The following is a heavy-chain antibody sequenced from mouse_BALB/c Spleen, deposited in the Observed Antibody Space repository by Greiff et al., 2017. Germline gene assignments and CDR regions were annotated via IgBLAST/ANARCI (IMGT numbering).Heavy chain of an antibody. Sequence: EVMLVESGGGLVKPGGSLKLSCAASGFTFSDYYMYWVRQTPEKRLEWVATISDGGSYTYYPDSVKGRFTISRDNAKNNLYLQMSSLKSEDTAMYYCAREAGWPLRGAMDYWGQGTSVTVSS. CDR1: GFTFSDYY. D-gene: IGHD1-1*01. V-gene: IGHV5-4*02. CDR3: AREAGWPLRGAMDY. J-gene: IGHJ4*01. CDR2: ISDGGSYT.